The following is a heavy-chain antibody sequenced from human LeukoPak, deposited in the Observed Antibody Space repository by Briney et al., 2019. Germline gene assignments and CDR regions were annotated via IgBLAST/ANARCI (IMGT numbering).Heavy chain of an antibody. V-gene: IGHV4-59*01. J-gene: IGHJ6*03. CDR2: IYYSGGT. D-gene: IGHD2-15*01. Sequence: SETLSLTCTVSGGSISSYYWSWIRQPPGKGLEWIGYIYYSGGTNYNPSLKSRVTISVDTSKNQFSLKLSSVTAADTAVYYCARRYCSGGSCYPYYMDVWGKGTTVTVSS. CDR1: GGSISSYY. CDR3: ARRYCSGGSCYPYYMDV.